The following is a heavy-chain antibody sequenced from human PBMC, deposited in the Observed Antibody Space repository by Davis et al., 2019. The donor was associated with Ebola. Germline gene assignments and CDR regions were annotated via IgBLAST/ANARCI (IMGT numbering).Heavy chain of an antibody. CDR1: GGSFSGYY. CDR3: ARGRRPYCTGGSCYPGWFDP. CDR2: INHSGST. V-gene: IGHV4-34*01. J-gene: IGHJ5*02. Sequence: MPSETLSLTCAVYGGSFSGYYWSWIRQPPGKGLEWIGEINHSGSTNYNPSLKSRVTISVDTSKNQFSLKLSSVTAADTAAYYCARGRRPYCTGGSCYPGWFDPWGQGTLTVSS. D-gene: IGHD2-15*01.